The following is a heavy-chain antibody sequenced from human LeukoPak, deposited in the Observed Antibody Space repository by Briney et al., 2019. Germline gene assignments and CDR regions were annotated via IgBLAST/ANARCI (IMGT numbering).Heavy chain of an antibody. Sequence: ASVKVSCKASGYTFTSYAITWVRQAPGQGLEWVGWISAYNGNTNYAQKLQGRVTMTTDTSTSTVYMELRSLRSDDTAVYYCAREQWGQGFDPWGQGTLVTVSS. J-gene: IGHJ5*02. V-gene: IGHV1-18*01. CDR1: GYTFTSYA. CDR3: AREQWGQGFDP. D-gene: IGHD6-19*01. CDR2: ISAYNGNT.